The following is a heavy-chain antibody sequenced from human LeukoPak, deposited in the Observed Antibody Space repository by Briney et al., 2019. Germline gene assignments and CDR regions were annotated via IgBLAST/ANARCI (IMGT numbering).Heavy chain of an antibody. Sequence: GASVKVSCKASGDTFSNYAISWVRQAPGQGPEWMGGIIPMFGTANYAQKFQDRVTIIADEFTSTAYMELSSLRSEDTAVYYCTRSGNITMIRGVITTPAIIGYWGQGTLVTVSP. CDR2: IIPMFGTA. V-gene: IGHV1-69*13. J-gene: IGHJ4*02. D-gene: IGHD3-10*01. CDR1: GDTFSNYA. CDR3: TRSGNITMIRGVITTPAIIGY.